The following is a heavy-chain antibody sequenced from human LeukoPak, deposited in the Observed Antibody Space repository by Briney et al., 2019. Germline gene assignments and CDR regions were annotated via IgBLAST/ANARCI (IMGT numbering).Heavy chain of an antibody. Sequence: GGSLRLSCAASGFAFSSYWMHWVRHAPGKGLVWVSRINSDGSSTSYADSVKGRFTISRDNAKNSLYLQMNSLRAEDTAVYYCARDPFISSWYLGGAFDIWGQGTMVTVSS. D-gene: IGHD6-13*01. V-gene: IGHV3-74*01. CDR1: GFAFSSYW. CDR3: ARDPFISSWYLGGAFDI. J-gene: IGHJ3*02. CDR2: INSDGSST.